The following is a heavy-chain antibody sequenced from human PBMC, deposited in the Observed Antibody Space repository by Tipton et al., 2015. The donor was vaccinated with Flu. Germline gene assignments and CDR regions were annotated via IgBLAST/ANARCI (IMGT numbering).Heavy chain of an antibody. CDR1: SGSIGSTNYF. Sequence: TLSLTCTVSSGSIGSTNYFCAWIRQPPGKRLELIGSIYPSGTTYYNPSLKSRVTISVDTSKSLFSLMLRSVTAADTAVYYCARLSYYDVDLKNFYFDYWGQGALVTVSS. J-gene: IGHJ4*02. D-gene: IGHD3-10*02. CDR2: IYPSGTT. V-gene: IGHV4-39*01. CDR3: ARLSYYDVDLKNFYFDY.